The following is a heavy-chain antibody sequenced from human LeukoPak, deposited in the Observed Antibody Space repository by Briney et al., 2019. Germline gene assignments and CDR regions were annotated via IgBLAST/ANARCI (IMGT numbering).Heavy chain of an antibody. Sequence: GGSLRLSCAASGFTFSSYGMHWVRQAPGKGLEWVAVIWYDGSNKYYADSVKGRFTISRGNSKNTLYLQMNSLRAEDTAVYYCARDHKTYYDFWSGYYFDYWGQGTLVTVSS. D-gene: IGHD3-3*01. CDR2: IWYDGSNK. V-gene: IGHV3-33*01. CDR1: GFTFSSYG. J-gene: IGHJ4*02. CDR3: ARDHKTYYDFWSGYYFDY.